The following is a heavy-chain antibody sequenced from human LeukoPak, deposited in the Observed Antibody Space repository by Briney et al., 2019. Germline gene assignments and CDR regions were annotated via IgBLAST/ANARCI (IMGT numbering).Heavy chain of an antibody. D-gene: IGHD4-17*01. CDR1: GYTLTELS. Sequence: ASVKVSCKASGYTLTELSMHWVRQAPGKGLEWMGGFDPEDGETIYAQKFQGRVTMTEDTSTDTAYMELSSLRSEDTAVYYCATTQMTTVTTGHWFDPWGQGTLVTVSS. CDR3: ATTQMTTVTTGHWFDP. V-gene: IGHV1-24*01. CDR2: FDPEDGET. J-gene: IGHJ5*02.